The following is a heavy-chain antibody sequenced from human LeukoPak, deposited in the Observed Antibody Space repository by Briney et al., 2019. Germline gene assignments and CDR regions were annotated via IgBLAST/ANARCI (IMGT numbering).Heavy chain of an antibody. Sequence: SETLSLTCTVSGGSISSYYWSWIRQPPGKGLEWIGYIYYSGSTNYNPSLKSRVTISVDTSKNQFSLKLSSVTAADTAVYYCARGRFAELLFDIWGQGTLVTVS. J-gene: IGHJ4*02. V-gene: IGHV4-59*01. CDR2: IYYSGST. CDR3: ARGRFAELLFDI. D-gene: IGHD3-10*01. CDR1: GGSISSYY.